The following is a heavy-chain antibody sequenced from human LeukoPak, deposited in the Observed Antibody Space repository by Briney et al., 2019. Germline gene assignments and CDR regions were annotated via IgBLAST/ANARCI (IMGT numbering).Heavy chain of an antibody. CDR2: IYSGGST. D-gene: IGHD3-3*01. J-gene: IGHJ5*02. CDR1: GFTVSSNY. V-gene: IGHV3-66*02. Sequence: GGSLRLSCAASGFTVSSNYMSWVRQAPGKGLEWVSVIYSGGSTYYADSVKGRFTISRDNSKNTLYLQMNSLRAEDTAVYYCARGGAPWSGYYPNWFDPWGQGTLVTVSS. CDR3: ARGGAPWSGYYPNWFDP.